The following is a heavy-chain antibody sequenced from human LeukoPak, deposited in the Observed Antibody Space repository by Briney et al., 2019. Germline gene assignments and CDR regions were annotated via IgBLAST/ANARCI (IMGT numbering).Heavy chain of an antibody. CDR2: ISSSSNYI. CDR3: ARDGSGWYIFDY. V-gene: IGHV3-21*01. J-gene: IGHJ4*02. Sequence: GGSLRLSCVASGLTFSSYNMNWVRQAPGKGLEWVSFISSSSNYIYYADSVKGRFTISRDNAKNSLYLQMNSLRAEDTAVYYCARDGSGWYIFDYWGQGTLVTVSS. CDR1: GLTFSSYN. D-gene: IGHD6-13*01.